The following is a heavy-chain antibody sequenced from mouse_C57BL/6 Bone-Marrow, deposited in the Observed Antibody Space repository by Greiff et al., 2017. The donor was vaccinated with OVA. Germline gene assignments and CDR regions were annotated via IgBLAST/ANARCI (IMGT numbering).Heavy chain of an antibody. Sequence: EVKLMESGGGLVKPGGSLKLSCAASGFTFSDYGMHWVRQAPEKGLEWVAYISSGSSTIYYADTVKGRFTISRDNAKNTLFLQMTSLRSEDTAMYYCARRVYYSNYGAMDYWGQGTSVTVSS. J-gene: IGHJ4*01. CDR2: ISSGSSTI. D-gene: IGHD2-5*01. CDR3: ARRVYYSNYGAMDY. V-gene: IGHV5-17*01. CDR1: GFTFSDYG.